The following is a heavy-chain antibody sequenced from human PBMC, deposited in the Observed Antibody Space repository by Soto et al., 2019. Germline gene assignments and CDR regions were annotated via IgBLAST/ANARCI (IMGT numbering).Heavy chain of an antibody. CDR2: IDTDGGGT. J-gene: IGHJ4*02. D-gene: IGHD4-17*01. Sequence: EVQFVESGGGLVQPGGSLRVSFAASGFTFRSHRIHWVRQAPGKGLEWVSRIDTDGGGTSYADSVKGRFTISTDNAENTVYLQMNGLRVEDTAVYYCATVFDVWGQGTLVTVSS. CDR3: ATVFDV. CDR1: GFTFRSHR. V-gene: IGHV3-74*01.